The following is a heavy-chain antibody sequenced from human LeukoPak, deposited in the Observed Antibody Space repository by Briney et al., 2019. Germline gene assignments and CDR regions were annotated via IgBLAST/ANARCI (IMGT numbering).Heavy chain of an antibody. CDR1: GFTFSSYG. CDR3: ARDGSKSTIFGVVTTPDY. CDR2: ISYDGSNK. V-gene: IGHV3-30*03. J-gene: IGHJ4*02. D-gene: IGHD3-3*01. Sequence: GRSLRLSCAASGFTFSSYGMHWVRQAPGKGLEWVAVISYDGSNKYYADSVKGRFTISRDNAKNSLYLQMNSLRAEDTAVYYCARDGSKSTIFGVVTTPDYWGQGTLVTVSS.